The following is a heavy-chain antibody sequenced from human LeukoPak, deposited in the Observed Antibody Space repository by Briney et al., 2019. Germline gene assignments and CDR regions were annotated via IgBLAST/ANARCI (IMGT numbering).Heavy chain of an antibody. CDR3: ARDQKVGWFGELNWFDP. D-gene: IGHD3-10*01. CDR1: GYSISSGYY. Sequence: SETLSLTCTVSGYSISSGYYWGWIRQPPGKGLEWIGSIYHSGSTYYNPSLKSRVTISVDTSKNQFSLKLSSVTAADTAVYYCARDQKVGWFGELNWFDPWGQGTLVTVSS. CDR2: IYHSGST. V-gene: IGHV4-38-2*02. J-gene: IGHJ5*02.